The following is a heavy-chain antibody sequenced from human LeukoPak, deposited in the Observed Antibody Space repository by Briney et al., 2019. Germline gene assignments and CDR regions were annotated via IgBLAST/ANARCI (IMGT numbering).Heavy chain of an antibody. Sequence: GRSLRLSCAASGFTFSSYGMHWVRQAPGKGLEWVAVISYDGSNKYYADSVKGRFTISRDNSKNTLYLQMNSLRAEDTAVYYCASAYYYDSSGYSYWGQGTLVTVSS. CDR2: ISYDGSNK. CDR1: GFTFSSYG. J-gene: IGHJ4*02. D-gene: IGHD3-22*01. V-gene: IGHV3-30*03. CDR3: ASAYYYDSSGYSY.